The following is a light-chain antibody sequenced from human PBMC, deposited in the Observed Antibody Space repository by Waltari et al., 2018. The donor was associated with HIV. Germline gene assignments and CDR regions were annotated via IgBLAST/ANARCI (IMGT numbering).Light chain of an antibody. J-gene: IGKJ1*01. CDR2: WAS. Sequence: DIVMTQSPDSLAVSLGGRATINCKSSRRVFSRSNNKEYLAWYQQKPGQPPELLIYWASSRVSGVPDRFSGSGSGTDFTLTISRLQAEDVAVYYCQQYYSTPWTFGQGTRVEIK. CDR3: QQYYSTPWT. CDR1: RRVFSRSNNKEY. V-gene: IGKV4-1*01.